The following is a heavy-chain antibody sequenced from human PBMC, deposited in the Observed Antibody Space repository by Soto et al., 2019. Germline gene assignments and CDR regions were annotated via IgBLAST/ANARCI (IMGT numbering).Heavy chain of an antibody. CDR3: ARAMLAATMWYYDYWGGESYDMDV. V-gene: IGHV1-18*01. CDR2: ISAYNGNT. J-gene: IGHJ6*02. Sequence: QVQLVQSGAEVKKPGASVKVYCKASGYTFTSYGISWVRQAPGQGLEWMGWISAYNGNTNDAQKLQGSVPMTTDTSTSTAYKEPRRLRSGYTALYYCARAMLAATMWYYDYWGGESYDMDVCSQGTTVTVSS. CDR1: GYTFTSYG. D-gene: IGHD3-3*01.